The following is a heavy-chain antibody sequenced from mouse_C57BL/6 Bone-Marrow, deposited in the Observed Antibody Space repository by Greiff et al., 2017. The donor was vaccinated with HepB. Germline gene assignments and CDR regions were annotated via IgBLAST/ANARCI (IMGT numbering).Heavy chain of an antibody. Sequence: VQLQQPGAELARPGASVKLSCKASGYTFTSYGISWVKQRTGQGLEWIGEIYPRSGNTYYNEKFKGKATLTADKSSSTAYMELRSLTSEDSAVYFCARHGDSSGYVLYFDYWGQGTTLTVSS. CDR3: ARHGDSSGYVLYFDY. V-gene: IGHV1-81*01. J-gene: IGHJ2*01. D-gene: IGHD3-2*02. CDR1: GYTFTSYG. CDR2: IYPRSGNT.